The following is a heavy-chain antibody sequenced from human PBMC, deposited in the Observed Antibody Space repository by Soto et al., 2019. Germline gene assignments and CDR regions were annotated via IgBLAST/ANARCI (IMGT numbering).Heavy chain of an antibody. J-gene: IGHJ4*02. CDR3: ADETGSGSYHIDY. CDR1: GFTFSSYA. Sequence: PGGALRLSCAASGFTFSSYAMDWVRQVPGKGLEWVSAISGTGGSTYYADSVKGRFTISRDSSQNTLYLQMKSLRAEEQAVYYCADETGSGSYHIDYWGQGTKVTVSS. CDR2: ISGTGGST. V-gene: IGHV3-23*01. D-gene: IGHD1-26*01.